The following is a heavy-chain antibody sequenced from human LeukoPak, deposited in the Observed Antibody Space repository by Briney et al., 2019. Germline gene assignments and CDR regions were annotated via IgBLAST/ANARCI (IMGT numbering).Heavy chain of an antibody. CDR3: ARGGSSYYYYYMDV. Sequence: SETLSLTCTVSGGSISSYYWSWIRQPPGKGLEWIGYIYYSESTNYNPSLKSRVTISVDTSKNQISLKLSSVTAADTAVYYCARGGSSYYYYYMDVWGKGTTVTVSS. J-gene: IGHJ6*03. D-gene: IGHD3-16*01. CDR1: GGSISSYY. V-gene: IGHV4-59*01. CDR2: IYYSEST.